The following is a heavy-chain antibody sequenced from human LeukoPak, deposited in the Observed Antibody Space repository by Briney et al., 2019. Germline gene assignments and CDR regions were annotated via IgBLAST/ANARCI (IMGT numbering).Heavy chain of an antibody. CDR3: ARANRVSAGTYYYYMDV. J-gene: IGHJ6*03. Sequence: SETLSLTCTVSGGSISSYYWSWIRQPPGEGLEWIGYAHYSGSTNHNPSLKSRVTISVDTSKNQFSLKLSSVTAADTAVYYCARANRVSAGTYYYYMDVWGKGTTVTISS. D-gene: IGHD6-13*01. CDR1: GGSISSYY. CDR2: AHYSGST. V-gene: IGHV4-59*01.